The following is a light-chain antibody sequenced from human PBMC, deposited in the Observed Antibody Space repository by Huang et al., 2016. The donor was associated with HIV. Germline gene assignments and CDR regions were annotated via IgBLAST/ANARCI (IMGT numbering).Light chain of an antibody. Sequence: VVLTQSPLYLSVTLGQPASISCRSSQSLIHSNGNTYLNWFQKRPGQSPRRLISQVSRRDSWVPDRFSGSGSDTDFTLKISRVEAEDVGVYYCMQGTHLFTFGGGTRVDIK. CDR1: QSLIHSNGNTY. CDR3: MQGTHLFT. J-gene: IGKJ4*01. V-gene: IGKV2-30*02. CDR2: QVS.